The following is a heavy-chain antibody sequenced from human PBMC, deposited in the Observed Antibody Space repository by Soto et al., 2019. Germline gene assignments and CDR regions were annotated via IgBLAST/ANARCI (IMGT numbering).Heavy chain of an antibody. Sequence: VASVKVSCKASGYTFTSYYMHWVRQTPGQGLEWMGIINPSGGSTSYAQKFQGRVTMTRDTSTSTVYMELSSLRSEDTAVYYCAREAGSYFGEAYYFDYWGQGTLVTVSS. J-gene: IGHJ4*02. CDR2: INPSGGST. CDR3: AREAGSYFGEAYYFDY. D-gene: IGHD1-26*01. CDR1: GYTFTSYY. V-gene: IGHV1-46*01.